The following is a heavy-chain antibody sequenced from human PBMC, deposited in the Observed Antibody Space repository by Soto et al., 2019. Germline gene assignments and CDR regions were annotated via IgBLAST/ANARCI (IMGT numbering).Heavy chain of an antibody. CDR3: ARQRIAAAGYQRIDY. CDR1: GGSISSSSYY. Sequence: PSETLSLTCTVSGGSISSSSYYWGWIRQPPGKGLEWIGSIYYSGSTYYNPSLKSRVTISVDTSKNQFSLKLSSVTAADTAVYYCARQRIAAAGYQRIDYWGQGTLVTVSS. D-gene: IGHD6-13*01. CDR2: IYYSGST. V-gene: IGHV4-39*01. J-gene: IGHJ4*02.